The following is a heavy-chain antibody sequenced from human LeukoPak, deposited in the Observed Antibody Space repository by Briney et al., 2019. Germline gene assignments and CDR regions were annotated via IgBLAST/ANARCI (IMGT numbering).Heavy chain of an antibody. V-gene: IGHV4-59*01. Sequence: SETLSLTCTVSGGSISSYYWSWIRQPPGKGLEWIGYIYYSGSTNYNPSLKSRVTISVDTSKNQFSLKLSSVTAADTAVYYCARGRRLGELSLPDYWGQGTLVTVSS. J-gene: IGHJ4*02. CDR3: ARGRRLGELSLPDY. CDR1: GGSISSYY. D-gene: IGHD3-16*02. CDR2: IYYSGST.